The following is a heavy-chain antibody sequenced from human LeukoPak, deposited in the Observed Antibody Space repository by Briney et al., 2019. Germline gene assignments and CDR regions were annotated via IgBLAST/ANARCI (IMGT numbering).Heavy chain of an antibody. J-gene: IGHJ4*02. D-gene: IGHD3-22*01. CDR1: GGSISSGGYY. CDR2: IYYSGST. CDR3: ARVAASPRFYYYDSSGYFDY. V-gene: IGHV4-31*03. Sequence: KPSETLSLTCTVSGGSISSGGYYWSWIRQHPGKGLEWIGDIYYSGSTYYNPSLKSRVTISVDTSKNQFSLKLSSVTAADTAVYYCARVAASPRFYYYDSSGYFDYWGQGTLVTVSS.